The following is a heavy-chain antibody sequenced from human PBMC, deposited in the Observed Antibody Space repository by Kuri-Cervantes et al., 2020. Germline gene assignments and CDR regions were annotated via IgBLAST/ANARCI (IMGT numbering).Heavy chain of an antibody. Sequence: GESLKISCVASGFSVNTYWMSWVRHIPGKGLEWVAKIKQDGSENYYVDSVKGRFTISRDNAKNSLYLQMNSLRVEDTAIYYCKVGHYSDFWGQGALVTVSS. J-gene: IGHJ4*02. CDR2: IKQDGSEN. D-gene: IGHD2-21*01. V-gene: IGHV3-7*01. CDR1: GFSVNTYW. CDR3: KVGHYSDF.